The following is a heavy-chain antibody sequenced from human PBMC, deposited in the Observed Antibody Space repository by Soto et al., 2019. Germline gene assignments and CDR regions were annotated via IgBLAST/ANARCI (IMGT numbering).Heavy chain of an antibody. CDR1: GYSFTSYW. V-gene: IGHV5-10-1*01. D-gene: IGHD3-16*01. CDR3: AIFIPPRKDTTAIYNLAIDV. J-gene: IGHJ6*02. Sequence: GESLKISCKGSGYSFTSYWISWVRQMPGKGLEWMGRIDPSDSYTNYSPSFQGHVTISADKSISTAYLQWSSLKASDTAMYYCAIFIPPRKDTTAIYNLAIDVGVQG. CDR2: IDPSDSYT.